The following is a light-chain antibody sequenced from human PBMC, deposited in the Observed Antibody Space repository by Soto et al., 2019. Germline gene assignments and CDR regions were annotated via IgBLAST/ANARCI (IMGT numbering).Light chain of an antibody. CDR2: GNS. V-gene: IGLV1-40*01. CDR3: QSYGSCLGAHYV. CDR1: SSNIGAGYD. Sequence: QSVLTQPPSVSGAPGQRVTISCTGSSSNIGAGYDVHWYQQLPGTAPKLLIYGNSNRPSGVPDRFSGSKSGTSASLAITGLQAEDEADYYCQSYGSCLGAHYVFGTGTKLTVL. J-gene: IGLJ1*01.